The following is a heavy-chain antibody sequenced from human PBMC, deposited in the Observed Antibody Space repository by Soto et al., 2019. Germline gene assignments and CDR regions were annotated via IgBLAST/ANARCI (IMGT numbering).Heavy chain of an antibody. CDR1: GFTVSSNY. V-gene: IGHV3-66*01. CDR2: IYSGGST. Sequence: EVQLVESGGGLVQPGGSLRLSCAASGFTVSSNYMSWVRQAPGKGLEWVSVIYSGGSTNYADSVKGRFTISRDNSKNTLYLQMNSLRAEATAVYYCAREGVVAASDWGQGTLFTVSS. J-gene: IGHJ4*02. D-gene: IGHD2-15*01. CDR3: AREGVVAASD.